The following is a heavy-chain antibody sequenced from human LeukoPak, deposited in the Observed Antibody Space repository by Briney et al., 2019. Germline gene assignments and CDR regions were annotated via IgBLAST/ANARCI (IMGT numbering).Heavy chain of an antibody. CDR3: ARDYYESSGYFGY. CDR2: INPNNGGT. CDR1: GYTFTGYY. Sequence: ASVQVSCKASGYTFTGYYMHWVRQAPGQGLEWMGQINPNNGGTNYAQKFQGRVTMTRDTSISTAYMQLSRLRSDDTAVYDGARDYYESSGYFGYWGQGTLVTVSS. V-gene: IGHV1-2*06. D-gene: IGHD3-22*01. J-gene: IGHJ4*02.